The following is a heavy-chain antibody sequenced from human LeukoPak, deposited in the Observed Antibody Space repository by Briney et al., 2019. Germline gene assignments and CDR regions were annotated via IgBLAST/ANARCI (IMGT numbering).Heavy chain of an antibody. CDR3: AKALGDYVWGSQTRVFDY. V-gene: IGHV3-23*01. CDR1: GFSFGSFA. D-gene: IGHD3-16*01. J-gene: IGHJ4*02. Sequence: GGSLRLSCAASGFSFGSFAMSWVRQAPGKGLEWVSGIIGSGGTTFYADSVKGQFTISRDNSKNTLYLQMNSLRAEDTAVYYCAKALGDYVWGSQTRVFDYWGQGTLVTVSS. CDR2: IIGSGGTT.